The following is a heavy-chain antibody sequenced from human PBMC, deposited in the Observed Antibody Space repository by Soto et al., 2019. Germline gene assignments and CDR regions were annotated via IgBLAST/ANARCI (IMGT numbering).Heavy chain of an antibody. CDR3: ARDRQCFDWEYYFYGMDG. CDR1: GFTLSGYW. V-gene: IGHV3-74*01. D-gene: IGHD3-9*01. J-gene: IGHJ6*02. CDR2: INTDGSST. Sequence: GGSLRLSCAASGFTLSGYWMHWVRQAPGKGPVWVSRINTDGSSTNYADSVKGRFTISRDNAKNTLYLQMNSLRAEDTAVYYCARDRQCFDWEYYFYGMDGWGQGTTVTVSS.